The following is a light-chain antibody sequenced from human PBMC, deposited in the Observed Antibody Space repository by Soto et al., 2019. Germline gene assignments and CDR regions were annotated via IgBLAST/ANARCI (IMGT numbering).Light chain of an antibody. Sequence: QAVVTQPPSASGTPGQRVTISCSGSSANIGSNTVNWYQQLPGTAPKRLIYSNNQRPSGVPDRFSGSKSGPSASLAISGLQSEDEDDYYCAAWDDSLNGHVVFGGGTKLTVL. J-gene: IGLJ2*01. CDR3: AAWDDSLNGHVV. CDR2: SNN. CDR1: SANIGSNT. V-gene: IGLV1-44*01.